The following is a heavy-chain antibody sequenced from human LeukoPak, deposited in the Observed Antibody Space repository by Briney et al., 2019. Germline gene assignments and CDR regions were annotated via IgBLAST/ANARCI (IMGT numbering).Heavy chain of an antibody. J-gene: IGHJ4*02. V-gene: IGHV4-59*01. CDR3: ARGGQYCSSTSCYIFDY. CDR2: IYYSGST. Sequence: SETLSLTCTVSGGSISSYYWSWIRQPRGKGLEWIGYIYYSGSTNYNPSLKSRVTISVDTSKNQFSLKLSSVTAADTAVYYCARGGQYCSSTSCYIFDYWGQGTLVTVSS. D-gene: IGHD2-2*02. CDR1: GGSISSYY.